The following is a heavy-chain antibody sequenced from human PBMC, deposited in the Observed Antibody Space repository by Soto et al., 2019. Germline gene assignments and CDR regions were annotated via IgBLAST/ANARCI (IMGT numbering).Heavy chain of an antibody. Sequence: ASVKVSCKASGYTFTGYYMHWVRQAPGQGLEWMGWINPNSGGTNYAQKFQGWVTMTRDTSISTAYMELSRLRSDDTAVYYCARNYDGSGLYVMDVWGQGTTVTVSS. D-gene: IGHD3-22*01. CDR1: GYTFTGYY. V-gene: IGHV1-2*04. CDR3: ARNYDGSGLYVMDV. CDR2: INPNSGGT. J-gene: IGHJ6*02.